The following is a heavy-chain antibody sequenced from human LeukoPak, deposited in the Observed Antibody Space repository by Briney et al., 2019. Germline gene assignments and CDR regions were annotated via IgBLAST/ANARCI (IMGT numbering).Heavy chain of an antibody. CDR3: ASAYYDILTGYFDY. CDR2: IYHSGST. CDR1: GYSISSGYY. V-gene: IGHV4-38-2*01. D-gene: IGHD3-9*01. J-gene: IGHJ4*02. Sequence: PSETLSLTCAVSGYSISSGYYWSWIRRPPGKGLEWIGSIYHSGSTYYNPSLKSRVTISVDTSKNQFSLKLSSVTAADTAVYYCASAYYDILTGYFDYWGQGTLVTVSS.